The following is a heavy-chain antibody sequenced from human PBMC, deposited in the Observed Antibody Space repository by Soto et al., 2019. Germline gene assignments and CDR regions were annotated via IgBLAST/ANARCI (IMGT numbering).Heavy chain of an antibody. V-gene: IGHV3-23*01. CDR1: GLTFTSLH. CDR2: IQGSDLNT. J-gene: IGHJ4*02. Sequence: EVHLLESGGGLVQPGGSLRLSCAVSGLTFTSLHLSWVRQPPGKGLEWVSAIQGSDLNTYYADSVRGSFTISGDISKNTLFLQMNSLSAEATAVYFCVTHSWNYWGQGTLVTVSS. CDR3: VTHSWNY. D-gene: IGHD1-1*01.